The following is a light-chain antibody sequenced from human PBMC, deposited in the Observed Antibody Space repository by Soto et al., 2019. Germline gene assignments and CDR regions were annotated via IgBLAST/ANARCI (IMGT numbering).Light chain of an antibody. V-gene: IGLV1-40*01. CDR1: SSNIGAGYD. Sequence: QSVLTQPPPVSGAPGQRVTISCTGSSSNIGAGYDVHWYQQLPGTAPKLLIYANSNRPSGVPGRFSGSKSGTSASLAITGLQAEDEADYYCQSYDSSLSGYVFGTGTKATVL. CDR3: QSYDSSLSGYV. CDR2: ANS. J-gene: IGLJ1*01.